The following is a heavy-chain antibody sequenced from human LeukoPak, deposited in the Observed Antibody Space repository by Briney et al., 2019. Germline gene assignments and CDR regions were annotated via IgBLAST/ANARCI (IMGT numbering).Heavy chain of an antibody. V-gene: IGHV3-11*04. CDR2: ISSSGSTI. CDR1: GFTFSDYY. CDR3: ARDPGYCSSTSCYKKVDYYFDY. D-gene: IGHD2-2*02. J-gene: IGHJ4*02. Sequence: PGGSLRLSCAASGFTFSDYYMSWIRQAPGKGLEWVSYISSSGSTIYYADSVKGRSTISRDNAKNSLYLQMNSLRAEDTAVYYCARDPGYCSSTSCYKKVDYYFDYWGQGTLVTVSS.